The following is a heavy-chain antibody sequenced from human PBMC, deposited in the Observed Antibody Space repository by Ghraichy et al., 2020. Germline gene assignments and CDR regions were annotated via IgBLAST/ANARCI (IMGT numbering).Heavy chain of an antibody. CDR2: ISSSNTYI. CDR3: SRDPHYGDYAGWWFDP. J-gene: IGHJ5*02. CDR1: GFTFSSYS. D-gene: IGHD4-17*01. Sequence: GGSLRLSCAASGFTFSSYSMNWVRQAPGKGLEWVSSISSSNTYIYYADSVKGRFTISRDNAKSSLSLQMNSLRAEDTAVYYCSRDPHYGDYAGWWFDPWGPGTLVTVSS. V-gene: IGHV3-21*06.